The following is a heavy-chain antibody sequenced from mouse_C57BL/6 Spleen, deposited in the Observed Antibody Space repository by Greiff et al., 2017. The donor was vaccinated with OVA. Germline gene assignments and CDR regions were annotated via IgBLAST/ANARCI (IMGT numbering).Heavy chain of an antibody. CDR2: IHPNSGST. CDR1: GYTFTSYW. V-gene: IGHV1-64*01. CDR3: ARGTTVVAAEGY. D-gene: IGHD1-1*01. Sequence: VKLQQPGAELVKPGASVKLSCKASGYTFTSYWMHWVKQRPGQGLEWIGMIHPNSGSTNYNEKFKSKATLTVDKSSSTAYMQLSSLTSEVSAVYYCARGTTVVAAEGYWGQGTTLTVSS. J-gene: IGHJ2*01.